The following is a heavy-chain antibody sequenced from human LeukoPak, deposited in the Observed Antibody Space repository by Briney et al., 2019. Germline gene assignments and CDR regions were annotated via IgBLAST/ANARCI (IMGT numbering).Heavy chain of an antibody. V-gene: IGHV3-48*04. J-gene: IGHJ6*03. CDR2: ISSSGSTI. D-gene: IGHD2-2*01. CDR3: AREARGVVPAATYYYYYYMDV. Sequence: GGSLRLSCAASGFTFSSYSMNWVRQAPGKGLEWVSYISSSGSTIYYADSVKGRFTISRDNAKNSLYLQMNSLRAEDTAVYYCAREARGVVPAATYYYYYYMDVWGKGTTVTVSS. CDR1: GFTFSSYS.